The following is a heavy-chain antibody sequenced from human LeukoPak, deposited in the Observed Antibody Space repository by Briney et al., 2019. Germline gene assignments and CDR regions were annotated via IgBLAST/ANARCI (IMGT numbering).Heavy chain of an antibody. Sequence: ASVKVSCKASGYTFTSYAMNWVRQAPGQGLEWMGWINPNSGGTNYAQKFQGRVTMTRDTSISTAYMELSRLRFDDTAVYYCARMIAARHEAFDIWGQGTMVTVSS. J-gene: IGHJ3*02. D-gene: IGHD6-6*01. CDR1: GYTFTSYA. CDR2: INPNSGGT. V-gene: IGHV1-2*02. CDR3: ARMIAARHEAFDI.